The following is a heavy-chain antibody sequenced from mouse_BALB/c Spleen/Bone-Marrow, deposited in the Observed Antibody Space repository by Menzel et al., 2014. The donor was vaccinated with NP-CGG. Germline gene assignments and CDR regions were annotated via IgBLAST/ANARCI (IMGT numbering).Heavy chain of an antibody. Sequence: EVQLVESGGGLVQPGGSLKLSCAASGFDFSRYWMSRVRQAPGKGLEWIGEINPDGNTINYTPSLKDKFIISRDSAKNPRSLQMSKVRSEDTPLYYCARLGYYAYTDYWGQGPPLTFSS. CDR2: INPDGNTI. CDR1: GFDFSRYW. V-gene: IGHV4-1*02. D-gene: IGHD1-2*01. CDR3: ARLGYYAYTDY. J-gene: IGHJ2*01.